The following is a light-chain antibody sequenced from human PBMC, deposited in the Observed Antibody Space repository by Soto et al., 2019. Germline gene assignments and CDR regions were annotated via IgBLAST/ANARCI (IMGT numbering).Light chain of an antibody. Sequence: EIVLTQSPAYLSLSPGERATLSCRASQSVSTYLAWYQQKPGQAPRLLIYDASNRATDIPARFSGSGSGTDFTLTISSLEPEDFAVYYCQQRGNWPLTFGGGTKVDIK. CDR1: QSVSTY. CDR3: QQRGNWPLT. V-gene: IGKV3-11*01. CDR2: DAS. J-gene: IGKJ4*01.